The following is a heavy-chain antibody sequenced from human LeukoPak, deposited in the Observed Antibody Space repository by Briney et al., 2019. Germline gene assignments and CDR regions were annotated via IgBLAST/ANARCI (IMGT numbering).Heavy chain of an antibody. CDR3: ARDYDCWSGYLDY. V-gene: IGHV3-7*05. D-gene: IGHD3-3*01. Sequence: GGSLRLSCVVSGWIYNNHWMSSVRQAPGKGLEWVANIKQDGSEKYYVDSVKGRFSISRDNDKNSLYLNMQRADDADMDVYYCARDYDCWSGYLDYWGQGTLVTVSS. CDR2: IKQDGSEK. CDR1: GWIYNNHW. J-gene: IGHJ4*02.